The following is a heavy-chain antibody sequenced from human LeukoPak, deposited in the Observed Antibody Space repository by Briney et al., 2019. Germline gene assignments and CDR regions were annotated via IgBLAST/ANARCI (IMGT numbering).Heavy chain of an antibody. CDR2: INPSGGST. CDR1: GYTFTSYY. CDR3: ARESPARGCSSTSCFQGFDP. J-gene: IGHJ5*02. D-gene: IGHD2-2*01. V-gene: IGHV1-46*01. Sequence: ASVKVSCKASGYTFTSYYMHWVRQAPGQGLEWMGIINPSGGSTSYAQKFQGRVTMTRDTSTSTVYMELSSLRSEDTAVYYCARESPARGCSSTSCFQGFDPWGQGTLVTVSS.